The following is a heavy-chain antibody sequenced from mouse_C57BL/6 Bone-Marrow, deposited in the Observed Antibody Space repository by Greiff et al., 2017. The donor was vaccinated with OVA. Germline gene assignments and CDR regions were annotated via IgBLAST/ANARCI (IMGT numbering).Heavy chain of an antibody. CDR2: IYIGNGYT. CDR3: ARPIYYDYGGCAY. J-gene: IGHJ3*01. CDR1: GYTFTSYG. Sequence: VQLKESGAELVRPGSSVKMSCKTSGYTFTSYGINWVKQRPGQGLEWLGYIYIGNGYTEYNEKFKGKATLTSATSSSTAYMQRSSLTAEDSAIYFCARPIYYDYGGCAYWGQGTLVTVSA. V-gene: IGHV1-58*01. D-gene: IGHD2-4*01.